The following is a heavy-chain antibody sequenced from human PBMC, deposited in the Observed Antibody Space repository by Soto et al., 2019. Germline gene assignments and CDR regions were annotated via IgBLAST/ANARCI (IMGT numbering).Heavy chain of an antibody. J-gene: IGHJ4*02. CDR2: ISSDGSNK. Sequence: GGSLRLSCAASGFTFSSYGMHWFCQAPGQGLERQAVISSDGSNKYYADSVQGRLSMSRDNSKNTLCLQMNSLRAEDTAVYYCAKGSGKGRDTFGGVIVGEYYFDYWGQGTLVTVSS. CDR1: GFTFSSYG. D-gene: IGHD3-16*02. V-gene: IGHV3-30*18. CDR3: AKGSGKGRDTFGGVIVGEYYFDY.